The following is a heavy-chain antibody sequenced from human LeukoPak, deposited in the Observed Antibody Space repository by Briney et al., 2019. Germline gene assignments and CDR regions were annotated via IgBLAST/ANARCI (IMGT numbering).Heavy chain of an antibody. J-gene: IGHJ4*02. Sequence: SQTLSLTCTVSGGSISSGSYYWSWIRQPAGKGLEWIGRIYTSGSTNYNPSLKSRVTISVDTSKNQFSLKLGSVTAADTAVYYCARASLIKVVPAAPGYYFDYWGQGTLVTVSS. D-gene: IGHD2-2*01. CDR3: ARASLIKVVPAAPGYYFDY. CDR1: GGSISSGSYY. V-gene: IGHV4-61*02. CDR2: IYTSGST.